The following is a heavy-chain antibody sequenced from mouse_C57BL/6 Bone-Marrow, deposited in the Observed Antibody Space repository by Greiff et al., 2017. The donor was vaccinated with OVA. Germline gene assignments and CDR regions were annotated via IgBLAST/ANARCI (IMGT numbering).Heavy chain of an antibody. CDR2: ISSGGSYT. Sequence: EVKLVESGGDLVKPGGSLKLSCAASGFTFSSYGMSWVRQTPDKRLEWVATISSGGSYTYYPDSVKGRFTISRDNAKNTLYLQMSRLKSEDTAMYYCARHRITTVADYYAMDYWGQGTSVTVSS. D-gene: IGHD1-1*01. J-gene: IGHJ4*01. CDR1: GFTFSSYG. V-gene: IGHV5-6*01. CDR3: ARHRITTVADYYAMDY.